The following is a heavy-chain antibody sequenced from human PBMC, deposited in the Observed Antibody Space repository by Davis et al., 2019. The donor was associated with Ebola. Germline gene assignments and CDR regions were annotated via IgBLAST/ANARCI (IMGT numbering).Heavy chain of an antibody. CDR1: GGSISSYY. D-gene: IGHD3-3*01. J-gene: IGHJ6*02. CDR3: AADRGLTARGGVGMDV. CDR2: THYDRDT. Sequence: SETLFLTCTVSGGSISSYYWNWVRQSPGKGLEWIGYTHYDRDTSYNPSLQSRATISVDMSKNLVSLILSSVTAADTAVYYCAADRGLTARGGVGMDVWGQGTTVTVSS. V-gene: IGHV4-59*01.